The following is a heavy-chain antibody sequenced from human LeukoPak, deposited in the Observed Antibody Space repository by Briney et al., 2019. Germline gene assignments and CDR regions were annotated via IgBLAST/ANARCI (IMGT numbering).Heavy chain of an antibody. J-gene: IGHJ5*02. CDR2: FDPEDGET. CDR3: ARGIVSRLLWFGDPGGSCWFDP. Sequence: EASVKVSCKVSGYTLTELSMHWVRQAPGKGLEWMGGFDPEDGETIYAQKFQGRVTMTEDTSTDTAYMELSSLRSEDTAVYYCARGIVSRLLWFGDPGGSCWFDPWGQGTLVTVSS. V-gene: IGHV1-24*01. CDR1: GYTLTELS. D-gene: IGHD3-10*01.